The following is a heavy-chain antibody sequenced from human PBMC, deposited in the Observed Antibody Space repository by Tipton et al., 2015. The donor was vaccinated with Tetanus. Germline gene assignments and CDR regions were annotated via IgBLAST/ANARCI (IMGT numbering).Heavy chain of an antibody. D-gene: IGHD6-19*01. CDR1: GFTFSSYA. Sequence: SLRLSCAASGFTFSSYAMHWVRQAPGKGLEWVAVISYDGSNKYYADSVKGRFTISRDNSKNTLYLQMNSLRAEDTAVYYCASPNPSIAVAGTDYYYGMDVWGQGTTVTVSS. CDR3: ASPNPSIAVAGTDYYYGMDV. CDR2: ISYDGSNK. V-gene: IGHV3-30*04. J-gene: IGHJ6*02.